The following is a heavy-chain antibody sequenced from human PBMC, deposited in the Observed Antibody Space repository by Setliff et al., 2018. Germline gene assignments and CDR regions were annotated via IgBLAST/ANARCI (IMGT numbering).Heavy chain of an antibody. Sequence: GGSLRLSCAAPGFTFSSYAMSWVRQAPGKGLEWVSAISGSGGSTYSADSVMGRFTISRDNSKNRLYLQMDSLNNEDTGVYYCTTEVGSGGCYFTSWGQGTPVTVSS. D-gene: IGHD2-15*01. CDR2: ISGSGGST. V-gene: IGHV3-23*01. J-gene: IGHJ5*02. CDR3: TTEVGSGGCYFTS. CDR1: GFTFSSYA.